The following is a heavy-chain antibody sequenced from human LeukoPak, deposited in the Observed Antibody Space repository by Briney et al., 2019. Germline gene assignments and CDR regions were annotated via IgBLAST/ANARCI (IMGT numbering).Heavy chain of an antibody. CDR3: ARGYYYDSSGIDAFDI. CDR2: INPSGGST. J-gene: IGHJ3*02. D-gene: IGHD3-22*01. Sequence: ASVKVSCKASGYTFTSYYMHWVRQAPGQGLEWMGIINPSGGSTSYAQKFQGRVTMTRDTSTSTVYMELSSLRSEDTAVYYCARGYYYDSSGIDAFDIWGQGTMVTVSS. V-gene: IGHV1-46*01. CDR1: GYTFTSYY.